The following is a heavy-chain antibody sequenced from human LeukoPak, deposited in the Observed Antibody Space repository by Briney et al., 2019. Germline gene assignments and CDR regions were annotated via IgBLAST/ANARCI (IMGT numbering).Heavy chain of an antibody. CDR2: ISSGGTYE. J-gene: IGHJ4*02. CDR1: GFTFSNYA. CDR3: ARDSTYYYDSGSSGPHYFDS. D-gene: IGHD3-10*01. V-gene: IGHV3-30*01. Sequence: GKSLRLSCAASGFTFSNYAMHWVRQAPGKGLEWVSLISSGGTYEYYADSVKGRFTISRDNSKNTLYLQLNSLRAEDTAVYYCARDSTYYYDSGSSGPHYFDSWGQGTLVTVSS.